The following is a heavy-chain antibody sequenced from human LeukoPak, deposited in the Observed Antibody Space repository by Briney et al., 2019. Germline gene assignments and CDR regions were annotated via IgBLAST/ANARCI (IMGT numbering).Heavy chain of an antibody. CDR1: GFIVSGNY. Sequence: HPGGSLRLSCAASGFIVSGNYMSWVRQAPGKGLEWISAISSSGGSTYYADSVKGRFTISRDNTKNTLYLQMNSLRAEDTSVYYCANTGPIKQQLVLNYWGQGTLVTVSS. J-gene: IGHJ4*02. V-gene: IGHV3-23*01. CDR2: ISSSGGST. D-gene: IGHD6-13*01. CDR3: ANTGPIKQQLVLNY.